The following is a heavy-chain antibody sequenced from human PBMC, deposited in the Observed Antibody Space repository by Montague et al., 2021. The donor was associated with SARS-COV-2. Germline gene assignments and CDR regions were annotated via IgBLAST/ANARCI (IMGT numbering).Heavy chain of an antibody. D-gene: IGHD3-3*01. V-gene: IGHV4-59*02. CDR2: IYYSGST. CDR1: GGSVSSYY. CDR3: ARAGGFYDYWSGYSSSAGFFAP. J-gene: IGHJ5*02. Sequence: SETLSLTCTVSGGSVSSYYWSWIRQSPGKGLQWLGYIYYSGSTAYYPSFQSRVTMLVDTSKNQLSLRLNSVTTADTAVYFCARAGGFYDYWSGYSSSAGFFAPWGQGILVTVSS.